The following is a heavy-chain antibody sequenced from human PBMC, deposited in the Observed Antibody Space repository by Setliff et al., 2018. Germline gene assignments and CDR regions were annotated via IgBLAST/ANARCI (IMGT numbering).Heavy chain of an antibody. V-gene: IGHV1-46*01. J-gene: IGHJ6*03. CDR1: GYTFTTYY. Sequence: GASVKVSCKASGYTFTTYYMHWVRQAPGQGLEWMGVINPGDGSTTYAQKFQGRVKMTRDTSTNTVYMQLNSLRFEDRAVYYCARVKVIVGATPRTYYMDVWGKGTTVTVSS. CDR3: ARVKVIVGATPRTYYMDV. D-gene: IGHD1-26*01. CDR2: INPGDGST.